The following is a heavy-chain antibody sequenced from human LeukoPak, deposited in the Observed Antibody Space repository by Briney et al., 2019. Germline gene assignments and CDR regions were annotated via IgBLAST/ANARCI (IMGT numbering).Heavy chain of an antibody. V-gene: IGHV3-23*01. J-gene: IGHJ4*02. CDR3: AKESGALGAPLYDY. CDR1: GFIFRNYA. CDR2: ISDNGGGT. Sequence: GGSLRLSCGASGFIFRNYAMSWVRQAPGEGLEWVSGISDNGGGTYYADSVTGRFTISRDNSKNMLYLQMNSLRAEDTAVYYCAKESGALGAPLYDYWGQGILVTGSS. D-gene: IGHD4/OR15-4a*01.